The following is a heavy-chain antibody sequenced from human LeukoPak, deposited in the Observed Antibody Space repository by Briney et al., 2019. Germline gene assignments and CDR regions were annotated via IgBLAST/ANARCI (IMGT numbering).Heavy chain of an antibody. CDR3: ARGESYTSSGYYY. Sequence: SVKVSCKASGGTFSNYAISWVRQAPGQGLEWMGRFMLIFGTANHAQKFQGRVTITTDESTTTAYMELSSLKSEDTAVYYCARGESYTSSGYYYWGRGTLVTVSS. CDR1: GGTFSNYA. D-gene: IGHD3-22*01. V-gene: IGHV1-69*05. CDR2: FMLIFGTA. J-gene: IGHJ4*02.